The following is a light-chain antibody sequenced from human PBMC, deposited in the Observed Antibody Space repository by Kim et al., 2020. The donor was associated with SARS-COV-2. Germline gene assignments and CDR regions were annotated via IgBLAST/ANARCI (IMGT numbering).Light chain of an antibody. J-gene: IGKJ1*01. V-gene: IGKV3-15*01. CDR2: GAS. Sequence: EIVMTQSPATLSVSPGERATLSCRASQSVSSNLAWYQQKPGQAPRLLIYGASTRATGIPDRFSGSGSGTEFALTISSPQSEDFAVYYCQQYNNWRTFGQGTKVDIK. CDR1: QSVSSN. CDR3: QQYNNWRT.